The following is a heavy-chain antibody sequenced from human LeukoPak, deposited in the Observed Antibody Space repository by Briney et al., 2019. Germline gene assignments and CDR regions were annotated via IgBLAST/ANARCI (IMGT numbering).Heavy chain of an antibody. CDR3: ARGGSYNFDY. V-gene: IGHV6-1*01. J-gene: IGHJ4*02. D-gene: IGHD1-26*01. CDR1: GDSVSNNSAS. CDR2: TYYRSKWYN. Sequence: SQTLSLTCVISGDSVSNNSASWNWIRQSPSRGLEWLGRTYYRSKWYNHYAVSVKSRIIINPDTSKNQFSLQLNSVTPEDTAVYYCARGGSYNFDYWGQGTLVTVSS.